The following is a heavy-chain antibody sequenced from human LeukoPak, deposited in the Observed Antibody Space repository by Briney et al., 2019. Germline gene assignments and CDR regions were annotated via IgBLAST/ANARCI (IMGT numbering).Heavy chain of an antibody. CDR1: GGSISSSDFY. Sequence: PSETLSLTCTVSGGSISSSDFYWDWIRQPPGKGLEWIGSINYSGSTNYNPSLKSRVTISVDTSKNQFSLKLSSVTAADTAVYYCARVWATAYFDYWGQGTLVTVSS. D-gene: IGHD5-12*01. V-gene: IGHV4-39*07. CDR2: INYSGST. CDR3: ARVWATAYFDY. J-gene: IGHJ4*02.